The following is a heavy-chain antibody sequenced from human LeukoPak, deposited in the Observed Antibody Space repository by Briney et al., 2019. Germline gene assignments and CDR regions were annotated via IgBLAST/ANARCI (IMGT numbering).Heavy chain of an antibody. Sequence: GASVKVSCKTSGYNFASYTMHWLRQAPGQSPEWMGSINGDNGNTKYSEKFHGRVTFTRDTSASSAHMELSRLRSEDTAVYYCARSSSGTYHYWGQGTLVTVSS. D-gene: IGHD3-10*01. CDR3: ARSSSGTYHY. J-gene: IGHJ4*02. V-gene: IGHV1-3*01. CDR1: GYNFASYT. CDR2: INGDNGNT.